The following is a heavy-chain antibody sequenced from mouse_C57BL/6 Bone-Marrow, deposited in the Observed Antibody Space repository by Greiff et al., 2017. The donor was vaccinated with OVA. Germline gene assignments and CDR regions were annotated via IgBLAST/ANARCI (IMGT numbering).Heavy chain of an antibody. D-gene: IGHD3-2*02. CDR3: ARPDSSGYYYAMDY. Sequence: EVQVVESGGDLVKPGGSLKLSCAASGFTFSSYGMSWVRQTPDKRLEWVATISSGGSYTYYPDSVKGRFTISRDNAKNTLYLQMSSLKSEDTAMYYCARPDSSGYYYAMDYWGQGTSVTVSS. J-gene: IGHJ4*01. V-gene: IGHV5-6*01. CDR2: ISSGGSYT. CDR1: GFTFSSYG.